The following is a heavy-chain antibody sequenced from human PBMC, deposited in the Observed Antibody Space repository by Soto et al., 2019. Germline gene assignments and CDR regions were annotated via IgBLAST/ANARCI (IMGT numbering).Heavy chain of an antibody. D-gene: IGHD4-17*01. J-gene: IGHJ5*02. CDR2: IYWNDDI. CDR3: AHRGDGDYPRDNWFDP. V-gene: IGHV2-5*01. CDR1: GFSLSTGGVG. Sequence: SGPPLVNPTQTLTLTCTFSGFSLSTGGVGVGWIRQPPGKALEWLALIYWNDDIRYSPSLKTRLTITKDTSRNQVVLTMTNMDPVDTATYYCAHRGDGDYPRDNWFDPWGQGTLVTVAS.